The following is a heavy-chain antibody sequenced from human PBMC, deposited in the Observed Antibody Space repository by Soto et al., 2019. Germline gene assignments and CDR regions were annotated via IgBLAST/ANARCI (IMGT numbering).Heavy chain of an antibody. Sequence: GGSLRLSCAASGFTFSRYWMNWVRQAPGKGLEWVANIKQDGTERNYVDSVKGRFTISRDNARNSLYLQMDSLRAEDTAVYFCARGDTPMITGMDSFDIWGQGTMVTVSS. CDR3: ARGDTPMITGMDSFDI. V-gene: IGHV3-7*01. D-gene: IGHD5-18*01. CDR2: IKQDGTER. CDR1: GFTFSRYW. J-gene: IGHJ3*02.